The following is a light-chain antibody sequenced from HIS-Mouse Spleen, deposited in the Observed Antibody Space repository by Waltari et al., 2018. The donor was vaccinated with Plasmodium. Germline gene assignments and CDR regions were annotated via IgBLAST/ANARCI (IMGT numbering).Light chain of an antibody. J-gene: IGKJ3*01. Sequence: DIVMTHSQATLSVAPGEGATLSCRASQSVSSNLAWYQQKPGQAPRLLIYGASTRATGIPARFSGSGSGTEFTLTISSLQSEDFAVYYCQQYNNWSFTFGPGTKVDIK. CDR2: GAS. CDR1: QSVSSN. CDR3: QQYNNWSFT. V-gene: IGKV3-15*01.